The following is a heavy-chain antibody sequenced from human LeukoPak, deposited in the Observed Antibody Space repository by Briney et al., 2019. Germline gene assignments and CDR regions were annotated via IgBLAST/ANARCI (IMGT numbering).Heavy chain of an antibody. CDR3: ARVPPGDSYGNY. J-gene: IGHJ4*02. CDR2: IDSDGSTT. V-gene: IGHV3-74*01. Sequence: GGSLRLSCAASGFTFSGYAMHWVRQAPGKGLVWVSRIDSDGSTTKYADSVKGRFTISRDNAKNTLYLQMNSLRAEDTAVYYCARVPPGDSYGNYWGQGTLVTVSS. CDR1: GFTFSGYA. D-gene: IGHD5-18*01.